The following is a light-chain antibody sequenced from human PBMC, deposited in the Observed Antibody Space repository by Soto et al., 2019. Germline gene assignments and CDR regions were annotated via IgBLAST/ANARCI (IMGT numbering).Light chain of an antibody. CDR3: QQYNSYPT. V-gene: IGKV1-5*01. CDR2: DAS. J-gene: IGKJ1*01. CDR1: QSINSW. Sequence: DIQMTQSPSTLSASVGDRVTITCRASQSINSWLAWYQQKPGKAPKLLIYDASSFESGVPSRFSGSGSGTEFTLTISSLQPDDFATFYCQQYNSYPTFGQGTKVEIK.